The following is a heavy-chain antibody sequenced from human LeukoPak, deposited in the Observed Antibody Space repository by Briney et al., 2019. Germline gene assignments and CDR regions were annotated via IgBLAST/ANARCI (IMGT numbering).Heavy chain of an antibody. CDR1: GGSISSGGYY. V-gene: IGHV4-30-2*01. CDR2: IYHSGST. Sequence: SETLSLTCTVSGGSISSGGYYWSWIRQPPGKGLEWIGYIYHSGSTYYNPSLKSRVTISVDRSKNQFSLKLSSVTAADTAVYYCARDQGRGAAAGTGAFDIWGQGTMVTVSS. J-gene: IGHJ3*02. D-gene: IGHD6-13*01. CDR3: ARDQGRGAAAGTGAFDI.